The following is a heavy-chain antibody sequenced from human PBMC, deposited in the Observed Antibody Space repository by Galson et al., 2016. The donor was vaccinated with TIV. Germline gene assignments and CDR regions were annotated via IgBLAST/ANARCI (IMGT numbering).Heavy chain of an antibody. Sequence: PALVKPTQTLTLTCSFSGFSLGTSGMRVSWIRQPPGKALEWLARLDWDDDKFYSTSLKTRLTISKDPSKDQVVLTMTNRDPIDTATYYCARMSALGGVIDYWGQGTLVTVSS. CDR1: GFSLGTSGMR. V-gene: IGHV2-70*04. D-gene: IGHD3-16*01. J-gene: IGHJ4*02. CDR3: ARMSALGGVIDY. CDR2: LDWDDDK.